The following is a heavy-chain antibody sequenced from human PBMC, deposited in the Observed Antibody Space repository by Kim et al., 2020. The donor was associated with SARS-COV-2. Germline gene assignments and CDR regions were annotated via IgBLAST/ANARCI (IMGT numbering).Heavy chain of an antibody. Sequence: GGSLRLSCAASGFTFDDYAMHWVRQAPGKGLEWVSGISWNSGSIGYADSVKGRFTISRDNAKNSLYLQMNSLRAEDTALYYCAKDIHDYYDSSGYFDYWGQGTLVTVSS. CDR2: ISWNSGSI. D-gene: IGHD3-22*01. CDR3: AKDIHDYYDSSGYFDY. J-gene: IGHJ4*02. CDR1: GFTFDDYA. V-gene: IGHV3-9*01.